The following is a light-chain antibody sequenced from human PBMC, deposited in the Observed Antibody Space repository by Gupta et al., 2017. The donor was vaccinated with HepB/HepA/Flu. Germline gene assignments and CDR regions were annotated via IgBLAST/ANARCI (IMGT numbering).Light chain of an antibody. CDR1: QGISDH. CDR2: AAS. CDR3: QQYYTYPIT. V-gene: IGKV1-16*02. J-gene: IGKJ5*01. Sequence: DTQLTQSPSSLSASVGDRVTITCRASQGISDHLAWFQQTPGKAPKSLIYAASSLQSGVPSNFSGSGSGTDFTLTISSLQPEDSATYYCQQYYTYPITFGQGTRLEIK.